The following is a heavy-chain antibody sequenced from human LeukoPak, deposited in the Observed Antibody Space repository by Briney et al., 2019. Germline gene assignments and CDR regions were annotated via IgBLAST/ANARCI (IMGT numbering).Heavy chain of an antibody. CDR1: GFIFSDHY. D-gene: IGHD5-18*01. V-gene: IGHV3-11*01. CDR3: ARDRGYSYGADAFDI. Sequence: GGSLRLSCAASGFIFSDHYLSWIRQAPGKGLEWLSYISSSGSTIYYADSVKGRFTISRDNAKNSLYLQMNSLRAEGTAVYYCARDRGYSYGADAFDIWGQGTMVTVSS. J-gene: IGHJ3*02. CDR2: ISSSGSTI.